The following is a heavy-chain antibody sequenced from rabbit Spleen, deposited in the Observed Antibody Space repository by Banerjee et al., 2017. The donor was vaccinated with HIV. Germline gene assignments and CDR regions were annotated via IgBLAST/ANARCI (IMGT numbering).Heavy chain of an antibody. D-gene: IGHD3-1*01. J-gene: IGHJ4*01. CDR3: VRDTWAFNL. CDR1: GFSFSDRDV. CDR2: IYAGSRGDT. Sequence: QEQLEESGGGLVQPRASLTLTCTASGFSFSDRDVMCWVRQAPGKGLEWIACIYAGSRGDTYYANWAKGRFTISKTSSTTVTLQMTSLTAADTATYFCVRDTWAFNLWGQGTLVPVS. V-gene: IGHV1S45*01.